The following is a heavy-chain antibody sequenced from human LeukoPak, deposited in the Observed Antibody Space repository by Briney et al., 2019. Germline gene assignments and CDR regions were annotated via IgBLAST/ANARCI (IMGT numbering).Heavy chain of an antibody. D-gene: IGHD6-19*01. CDR1: AYTFTSYY. CDR2: INPGGGST. V-gene: IGHV1-46*01. Sequence: ASVKVSGKASAYTFTSYYMHWVRQAPGQGLEWMGIINPGGGSTSYAQKFQGIVTMTRDTSTSTVYMELSSLRSEDTAVYYCARVKEARRVAVAIDYFDYWGQGTLVTVSS. J-gene: IGHJ4*02. CDR3: ARVKEARRVAVAIDYFDY.